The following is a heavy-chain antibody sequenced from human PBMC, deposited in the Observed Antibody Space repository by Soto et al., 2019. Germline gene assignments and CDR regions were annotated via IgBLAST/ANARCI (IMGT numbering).Heavy chain of an antibody. Sequence: GGSLRLSCAASGFTFSSYWMSWVRQAPGKGLEWLANINQDGSEKYYVDSVKGRFTISRDSAKNSLYLQMNSLSAEDTAVYYCARVRYSSDAFDIWGQGTMVTVSS. V-gene: IGHV3-7*03. CDR2: INQDGSEK. J-gene: IGHJ3*02. D-gene: IGHD2-15*01. CDR1: GFTFSSYW. CDR3: ARVRYSSDAFDI.